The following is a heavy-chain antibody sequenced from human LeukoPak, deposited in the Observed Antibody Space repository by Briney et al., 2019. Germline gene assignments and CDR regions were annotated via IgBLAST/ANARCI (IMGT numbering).Heavy chain of an antibody. J-gene: IGHJ5*02. Sequence: GASVKVSCKASGGTFISYAISWVRQAPGQGLEWMGRSIPIFGTANYAQKFQGRVTITTDESTSTAYMELSSLRSEDTAVYYCARGAYDSSGYYPYNCFDPWGQGTLVTVSS. CDR1: GGTFISYA. V-gene: IGHV1-69*05. CDR3: ARGAYDSSGYYPYNCFDP. CDR2: SIPIFGTA. D-gene: IGHD3-22*01.